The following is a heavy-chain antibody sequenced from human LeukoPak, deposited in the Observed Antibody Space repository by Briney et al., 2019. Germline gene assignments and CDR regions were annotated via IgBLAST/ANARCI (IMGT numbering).Heavy chain of an antibody. V-gene: IGHV2-70*01. D-gene: IGHD3-22*01. CDR1: GFSLSTSGMC. CDR3: ARLTSAYYYDSSGFIDY. Sequence: SGPTLVKPTQTLTLTCTFSGFSLSTSGMCVSWIRQPPGKALEWLALIDWDDDKYYSTSLKTRLTISKDTSKNQVVLTMTNMDPEDTATYYCARLTSAYYYDSSGFIDYWGQGTLVTVSS. J-gene: IGHJ4*02. CDR2: IDWDDDK.